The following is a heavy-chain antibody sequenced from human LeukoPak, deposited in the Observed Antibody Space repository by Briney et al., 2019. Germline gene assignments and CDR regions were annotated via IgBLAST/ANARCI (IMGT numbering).Heavy chain of an antibody. CDR2: IIPIFGTA. CDR1: GGTFSSYA. D-gene: IGHD4-17*01. J-gene: IGHJ4*02. V-gene: IGHV1-69*13. Sequence: SVKVSCKASGGTFSSYAISWVRQAPGQGLEWMGGIIPIFGTANYAQKFQGRVTITADESTSTAYMELSSLRSEDTAVYYCARDYGDYGTFDYWGQGTLVTVSS. CDR3: ARDYGDYGTFDY.